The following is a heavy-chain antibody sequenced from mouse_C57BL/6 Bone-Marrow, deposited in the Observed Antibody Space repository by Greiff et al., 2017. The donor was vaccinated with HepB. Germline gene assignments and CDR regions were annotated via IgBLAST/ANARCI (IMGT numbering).Heavy chain of an antibody. V-gene: IGHV1-81*01. Sequence: QVQLQQSGAELARPGASVKLSCKASGYTFTSYGISWVKQRTGQGLEWIGEIYPRSGNTYYNEKFKGKATLTADKSSSTAYMELRSLTSEDSAVYFGARLYGSSSWFAYWGQGTLVTVSA. CDR3: ARLYGSSSWFAY. J-gene: IGHJ3*01. CDR2: IYPRSGNT. CDR1: GYTFTSYG. D-gene: IGHD1-1*01.